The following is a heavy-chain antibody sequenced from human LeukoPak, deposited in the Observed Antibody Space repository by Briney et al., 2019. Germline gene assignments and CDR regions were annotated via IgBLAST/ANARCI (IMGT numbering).Heavy chain of an antibody. CDR3: ARMNSSGYYYSYFDY. CDR2: IYYSGST. CDR1: GGYISSHY. V-gene: IGHV4-59*11. Sequence: SETLSLTCTVSGGYISSHYWSWIRQPPGKGLEWIGHIYYSGSTNYNPSLKSRVTISVDTSKNQFSLKLSSVTAADTAVYYCARMNSSGYYYSYFDYWGQGTLVTVSS. D-gene: IGHD3-22*01. J-gene: IGHJ4*02.